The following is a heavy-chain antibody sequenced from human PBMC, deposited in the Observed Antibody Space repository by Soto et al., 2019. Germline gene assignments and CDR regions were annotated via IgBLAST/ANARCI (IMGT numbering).Heavy chain of an antibody. D-gene: IGHD6-19*01. CDR3: ARETGYSSGWRQDY. Sequence: GGSLRLSCAASGFTVSNNYMTWVRQAPGKGLVWVSRINSDGSSISYADSVKGRFTISRDNAKNTLYLQMNSLRVEDTAVYYCARETGYSSGWRQDYWGQGTLVTVSS. J-gene: IGHJ4*02. V-gene: IGHV3-74*01. CDR1: GFTVSNNY. CDR2: INSDGSSI.